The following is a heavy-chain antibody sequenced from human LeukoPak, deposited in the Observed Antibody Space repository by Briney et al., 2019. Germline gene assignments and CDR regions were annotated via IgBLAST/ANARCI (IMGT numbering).Heavy chain of an antibody. D-gene: IGHD2-2*01. V-gene: IGHV1-2*02. CDR2: INPNSGGT. CDR3: ARDPCCSSTSCNNWFDP. Sequence: ASVKVSCKASVYTFTVYYMHWVRQAPGQGLEGMGWINPNSGGTNYAQKFQGRVTMTRDTSISTAYMELSRLRSDDTAVYYCARDPCCSSTSCNNWFDPWGQGTLVTVSS. CDR1: VYTFTVYY. J-gene: IGHJ5*02.